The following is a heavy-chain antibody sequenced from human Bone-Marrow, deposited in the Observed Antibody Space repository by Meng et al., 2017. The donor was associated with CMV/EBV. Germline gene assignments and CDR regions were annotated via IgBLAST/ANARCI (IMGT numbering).Heavy chain of an antibody. CDR1: GYSFPSYW. CDR2: IYPADSDT. V-gene: IGHV5-51*01. J-gene: IGHJ4*02. CDR3: ARMYYYDSSGYPHY. D-gene: IGHD3-22*01. Sequence: GESLKISCKGSGYSFPSYWIAWVRQMPGKGLEWVGIIYPADSDTRYSPSFQGQVTISVDKSISTAYLQWSSLKASDTAMYYCARMYYYDSSGYPHYWGQGTLVTVSS.